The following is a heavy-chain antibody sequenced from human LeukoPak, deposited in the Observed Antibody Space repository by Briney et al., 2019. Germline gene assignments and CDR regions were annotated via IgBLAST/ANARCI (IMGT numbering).Heavy chain of an antibody. CDR2: IYHSGST. D-gene: IGHD4-17*01. CDR3: ARIPSYGDCGMVS. V-gene: IGHV4-4*02. Sequence: PSETLSLTCAVSGGSISNKNWWSWVRQPPGRGLEWIGEIYHSGSTNYNPSLKSRVTISVDKSKNQFSLKLSSVTAADTAVYYCARIPSYGDCGMVSWGRGTLVTVSS. J-gene: IGHJ2*01. CDR1: GGSISNKNW.